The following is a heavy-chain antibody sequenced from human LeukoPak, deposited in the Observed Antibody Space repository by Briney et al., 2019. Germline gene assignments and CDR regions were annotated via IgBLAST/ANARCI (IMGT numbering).Heavy chain of an antibody. J-gene: IGHJ3*02. CDR2: IYYSGST. Sequence: PSETLSLTCTVSGGSLSSYYWSWIRQPPGKGLEWIGYIYYSGSTNYNPSLKSRVTISVDTSKNQFSLKLSSVTAADTAIYYCARVYYDILTGYPNDAFDIWGQGRMVTVSS. CDR3: ARVYYDILTGYPNDAFDI. D-gene: IGHD3-9*01. V-gene: IGHV4-59*01. CDR1: GGSLSSYY.